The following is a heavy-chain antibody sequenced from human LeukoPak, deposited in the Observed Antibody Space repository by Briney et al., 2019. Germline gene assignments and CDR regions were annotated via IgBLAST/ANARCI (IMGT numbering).Heavy chain of an antibody. CDR2: IYYSGST. Sequence: SETLSLTCTVSGGSISSGGYYWSWIRQHPGTGLEWIGYIYYSGSTYYNPSLKSRVTISVDTSKNQLSLKLSSVTAADTAVYYCARYHRGSYYFDYWGQGTLVTVSS. CDR1: GGSISSGGYY. J-gene: IGHJ4*02. CDR3: ARYHRGSYYFDY. D-gene: IGHD1-26*01. V-gene: IGHV4-31*03.